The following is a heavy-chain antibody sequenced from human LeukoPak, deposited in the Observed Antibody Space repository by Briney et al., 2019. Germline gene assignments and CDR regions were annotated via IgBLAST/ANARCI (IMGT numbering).Heavy chain of an antibody. D-gene: IGHD3-10*01. Sequence: PGGSLRLSCAASGFTFSSYSMNWVRQAPGKGLEWVASIKQDGTENRYVDSVKGRFTISRDNAKNSLYLQMNSLRAEDTAVYYCARVLYYYGSGSYYTFDYWGQGTLVTVSS. CDR2: IKQDGTEN. J-gene: IGHJ4*02. V-gene: IGHV3-7*01. CDR1: GFTFSSYS. CDR3: ARVLYYYGSGSYYTFDY.